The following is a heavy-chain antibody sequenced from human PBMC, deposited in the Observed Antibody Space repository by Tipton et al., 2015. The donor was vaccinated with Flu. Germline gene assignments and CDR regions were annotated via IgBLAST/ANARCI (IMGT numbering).Heavy chain of an antibody. CDR2: IYYSGST. J-gene: IGHJ4*02. CDR3: ARARDYDFWSGYSEKYYFDY. CDR1: GGSISSYY. V-gene: IGHV4-59*08. D-gene: IGHD3-3*01. Sequence: TLSLTCTVSGGSISSYYWSWIRQPPGKGLEWIGYIYYSGSTNYNPSLKSRVTISVDTSKNQFSLKLSSVTAADTAVYYCARARDYDFWSGYSEKYYFDYWGQGTLVTVSS.